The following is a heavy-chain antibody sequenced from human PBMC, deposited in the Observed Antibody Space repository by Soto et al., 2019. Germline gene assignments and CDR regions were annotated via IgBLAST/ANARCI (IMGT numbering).Heavy chain of an antibody. J-gene: IGHJ6*02. CDR2: ISYDGSNK. D-gene: IGHD6-6*01. V-gene: IGHV3-30*18. Sequence: GGSLRLSCAASGFTFSSYGMHWVRQAPGKGLEWVAVISYDGSNKYYADSMKGRFTISRDNSKNTLYLQMNSLRAEDTAVYYCAKDDSSYYYYYYGMDVWGQGTTVTVSS. CDR1: GFTFSSYG. CDR3: AKDDSSYYYYYYGMDV.